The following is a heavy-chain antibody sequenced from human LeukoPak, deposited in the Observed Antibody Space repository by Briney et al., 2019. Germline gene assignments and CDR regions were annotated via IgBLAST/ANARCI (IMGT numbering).Heavy chain of an antibody. CDR1: GFTFSSCA. J-gene: IGHJ4*02. CDR3: AKDKSFAAAGYHFDF. CDR2: IANDGRDK. V-gene: IGHV3-30*18. Sequence: GGSLRLSCAASGFTFSSCAMHWVRQAPGKGLEWVAVIANDGRDKHRADSVKGRFTISRDNSQNTVYLQMNSLRSEDSGVYYCAKDKSFAAAGYHFDFWGQGALVTVSS. D-gene: IGHD6-25*01.